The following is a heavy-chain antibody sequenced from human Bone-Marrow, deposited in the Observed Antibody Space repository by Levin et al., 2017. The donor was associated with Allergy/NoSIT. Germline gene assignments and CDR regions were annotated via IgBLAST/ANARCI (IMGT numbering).Heavy chain of an antibody. CDR2: LNPNSGGT. CDR1: GYTFTDYY. CDR3: ARVRPTDYFYYGMDV. Sequence: ASVKVSCKASGYTFTDYYIHWVRQAHGQGLEWMGWLNPNSGGTNYAQKFQGRVTMTRDTSFSTAYMELSRLRSDDTAVFYCARVRPTDYFYYGMDVWGQGTTVTVSS. V-gene: IGHV1-2*02. J-gene: IGHJ6*02.